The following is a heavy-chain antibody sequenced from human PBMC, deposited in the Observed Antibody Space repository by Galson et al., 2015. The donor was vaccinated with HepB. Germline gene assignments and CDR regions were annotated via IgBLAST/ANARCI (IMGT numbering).Heavy chain of an antibody. CDR3: AKDPYLYHALAGNMAGFDY. CDR2: ISYDGRNK. CDR1: GVTFSNYG. V-gene: IGHV3-30*18. D-gene: IGHD6-19*01. J-gene: IGHJ4*02. Sequence: SLRLSCAASGVTFSNYGFHWVRQAPGKGLEWVTVISYDGRNKHYADSVKGRFTISRDNSKNMVYLQMNSLRAEDTALYCCAKDPYLYHALAGNMAGFDYWGQGTLVTVSS.